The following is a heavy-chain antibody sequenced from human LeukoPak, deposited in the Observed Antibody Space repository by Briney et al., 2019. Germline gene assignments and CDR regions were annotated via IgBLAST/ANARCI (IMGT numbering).Heavy chain of an antibody. Sequence: ASVKVSCRAYGFTFTNYAIHWVRQAPGQRLEWMGWINGANGNTKYSQKLQGRVTITRDSSAGTAYMDLSSLTSEDTAVYYCARDENMARGVPNWFDPWGQGTLVIVSS. CDR2: INGANGNT. CDR3: ARDENMARGVPNWFDP. CDR1: GFTFTNYA. J-gene: IGHJ5*02. D-gene: IGHD3-10*01. V-gene: IGHV1-3*01.